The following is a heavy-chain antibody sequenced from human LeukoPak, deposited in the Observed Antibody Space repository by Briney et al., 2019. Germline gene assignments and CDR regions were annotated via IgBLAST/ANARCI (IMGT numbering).Heavy chain of an antibody. Sequence: GGSLRLSCAASGFTFSSYAMSWVRQAPGKGLEWVSAIRGSGGSTYYADSVKGRFTISRDNSKNTLYLQMNSLRAEDTAVYYCAKNGLGIAAADGYYWGQGTLVTVSS. D-gene: IGHD6-13*01. J-gene: IGHJ4*02. CDR1: GFTFSSYA. CDR3: AKNGLGIAAADGYY. V-gene: IGHV3-23*01. CDR2: IRGSGGST.